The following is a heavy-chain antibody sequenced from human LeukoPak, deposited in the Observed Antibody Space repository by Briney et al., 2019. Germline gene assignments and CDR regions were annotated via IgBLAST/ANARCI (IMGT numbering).Heavy chain of an antibody. D-gene: IGHD3-9*01. V-gene: IGHV1-69*04. Sequence: GASVKVSCKASGGTFSSCAISWVRQATGQGLEWMGRIIPILGIANYAQKFQGRVTITADKSTSTAYMELSSLRSEDTAVYYCARDIFTGSYGMDVWGQGTTVTVSS. J-gene: IGHJ6*02. CDR3: ARDIFTGSYGMDV. CDR2: IIPILGIA. CDR1: GGTFSSCA.